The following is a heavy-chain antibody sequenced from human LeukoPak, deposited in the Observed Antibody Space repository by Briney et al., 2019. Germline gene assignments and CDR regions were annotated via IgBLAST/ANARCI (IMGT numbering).Heavy chain of an antibody. CDR2: INGDGSST. CDR1: GFTFSIYW. CDR3: ARDYSGYEGFDS. V-gene: IGHV3-74*01. Sequence: VGSLRLSCTASGFTFSIYWMHWVRQGPGEGPVWVSRINGDGSSTTYADSVKGRFTISRDNAKNTLYLQMNSLRAEDTAVYYCARDYSGYEGFDSWGQGTLVTVSS. D-gene: IGHD5-12*01. J-gene: IGHJ4*02.